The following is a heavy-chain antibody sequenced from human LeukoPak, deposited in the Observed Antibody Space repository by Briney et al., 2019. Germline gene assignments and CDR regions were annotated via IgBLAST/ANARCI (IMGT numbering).Heavy chain of an antibody. J-gene: IGHJ4*02. V-gene: IGHV1-69*13. CDR3: ARGGYSYGPYYFDY. CDR1: GGTFSSYA. D-gene: IGHD5-18*01. CDR2: IIPIFGTA. Sequence: GASVKVSCKASGGTFSSYAISWVRQAPGQGLEWMGGIIPIFGTANYAQKFQGRVTITADESTSTAYMELSSLRFEDTAVYYCARGGYSYGPYYFDYWGQGTLVTVSS.